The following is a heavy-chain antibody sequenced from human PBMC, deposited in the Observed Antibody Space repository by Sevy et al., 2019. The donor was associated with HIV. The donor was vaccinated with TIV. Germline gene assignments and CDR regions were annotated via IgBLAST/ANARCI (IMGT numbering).Heavy chain of an antibody. Sequence: GGSLRLSCAASGLTFNTYARHWVRQAPGKGLEWVAVISYDGRKKYYANSVKGRFTISRDDSRNTLYMPMNSLRPEDTAVYYCANDGGWYNYAPSDYWGQGTLVTVSS. CDR1: GLTFNTYA. V-gene: IGHV3-30*18. J-gene: IGHJ4*02. CDR2: ISYDGRKK. CDR3: ANDGGWYNYAPSDY. D-gene: IGHD1-1*01.